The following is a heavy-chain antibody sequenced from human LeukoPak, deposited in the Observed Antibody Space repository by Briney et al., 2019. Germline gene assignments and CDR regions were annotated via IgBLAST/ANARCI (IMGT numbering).Heavy chain of an antibody. CDR1: GYTFSNYW. CDR3: ARPNITSYYDSSGYDAFDV. Sequence: GESLKISCKGFGYTFSNYWVAWVRQMPGKGLEWMGIIYPDDSDTRYSPSFQGQVTISADKSINTAYLQWSSLKASDTAMYFCARPNITSYYDSSGYDAFDVWGQGTLVAVSS. D-gene: IGHD3-22*01. CDR2: IYPDDSDT. V-gene: IGHV5-51*01. J-gene: IGHJ3*01.